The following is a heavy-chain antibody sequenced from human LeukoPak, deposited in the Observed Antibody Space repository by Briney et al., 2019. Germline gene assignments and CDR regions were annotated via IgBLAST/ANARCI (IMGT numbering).Heavy chain of an antibody. V-gene: IGHV4-39*01. CDR1: GFTFSSYSMN. J-gene: IGHJ4*02. Sequence: AGGSLRLSCAASGFTFSSYSMNWVRQPPGKGLEWIGSIYYSGTTYYNPSLKSRVTISVDTSKIQFSLKLSSVAATDTAVYFCARLRFDFWSGYTHPYFDYWGQGTLVTVSS. CDR2: IYYSGTT. D-gene: IGHD3-3*01. CDR3: ARLRFDFWSGYTHPYFDY.